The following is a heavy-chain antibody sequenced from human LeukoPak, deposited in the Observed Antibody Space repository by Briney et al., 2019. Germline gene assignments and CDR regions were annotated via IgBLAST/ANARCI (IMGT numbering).Heavy chain of an antibody. Sequence: KPGESLRISWTAAGYSLTSYWTGSVRQMPGKGLEWVGIIYPSDSDARYSPSFQGQVTISADKSIDTAYLQWSSLKASDTAMYFCGRHPRASRFYSTGYYYPDDWGQGALVTVSS. V-gene: IGHV5-51*01. CDR1: GYSLTSYW. D-gene: IGHD3-9*01. CDR2: IYPSDSDA. CDR3: GRHPRASRFYSTGYYYPDD. J-gene: IGHJ4*02.